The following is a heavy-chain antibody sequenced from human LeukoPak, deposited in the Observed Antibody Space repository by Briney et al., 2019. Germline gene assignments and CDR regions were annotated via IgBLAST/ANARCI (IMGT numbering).Heavy chain of an antibody. V-gene: IGHV4-59*08. CDR2: IYYSGSA. Sequence: SETLSLTCTVSGGSISSYYWSWIRQPPGKGLEWIGYIYYSGSANYNPSLRSRVTISIDTSKKQFSPKLSSVTATDTAVYYCARHGGFYFDSWGQGTLVTVSS. J-gene: IGHJ4*02. CDR1: GGSISSYY. D-gene: IGHD3-16*01. CDR3: ARHGGFYFDS.